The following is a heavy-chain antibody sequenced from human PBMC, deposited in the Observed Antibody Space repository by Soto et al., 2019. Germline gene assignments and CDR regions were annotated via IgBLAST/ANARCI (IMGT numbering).Heavy chain of an antibody. CDR2: INPSGGST. CDR3: AGAWQGAAAGNYYYYGMEV. D-gene: IGHD6-13*01. V-gene: IGHV1-46*03. Sequence: QVQLVQSGAEVKKPGASVKVSCKASGYTFTSYYMHWVRQAPGQGLEWMGIINPSGGSTSYAEKCRGRVLMTGVTATFTVCVERGSLRSEVTAVYSCAGAWQGAAAGNYYYYGMEVWGQGTTVTV. J-gene: IGHJ6*02. CDR1: GYTFTSYY.